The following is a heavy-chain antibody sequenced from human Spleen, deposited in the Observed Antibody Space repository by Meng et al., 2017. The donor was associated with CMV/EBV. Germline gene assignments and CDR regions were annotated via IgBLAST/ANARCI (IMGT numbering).Heavy chain of an antibody. CDR3: ARVPITIFGVAAYFQH. CDR2: INHSGST. V-gene: IGHV4-34*01. CDR1: GGSSSGYY. J-gene: IGHJ1*01. D-gene: IGHD3-3*01. Sequence: QGQLPQLVAGPCKPSETLSLTCAVYGGSSSGYYWSWIRQPPGKGLEWIGEINHSGSTNYNPSLKSRVTISVDTSKNQFSLKLSSVTAADTAVYYCARVPITIFGVAAYFQHWGQGTLVTVSS.